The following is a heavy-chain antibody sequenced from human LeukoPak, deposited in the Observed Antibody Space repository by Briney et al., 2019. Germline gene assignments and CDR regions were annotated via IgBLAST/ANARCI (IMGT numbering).Heavy chain of an antibody. J-gene: IGHJ4*02. CDR2: ISSSGSTI. CDR1: GFTFSTYF. Sequence: GGSLRLSCAASGFTFSTYFMHWVRQAPGKGLEWVSYISSSGSTIYYADSVKGRFTISRDNAKNSLYLQMNSLRAEDTAAYYCARESSGYSSTVDYWGQGTLVTVSS. CDR3: ARESSGYSSTVDY. V-gene: IGHV3-48*03. D-gene: IGHD5-18*01.